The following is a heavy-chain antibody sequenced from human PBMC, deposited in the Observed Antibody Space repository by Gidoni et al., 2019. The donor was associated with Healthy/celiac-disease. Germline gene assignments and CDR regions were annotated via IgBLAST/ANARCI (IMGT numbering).Heavy chain of an antibody. CDR2: INPNSGGT. Sequence: QVQLVQSGAEVKKPGASVKVSCKASGYTFTGYYMHWVRQAPGQGLEWMGRINPNSGGTNYAQKFQGRVTMTRDTSISTAYMELSRLRSDDTAVYYCARDGVLRFLRSGNGMDVWGQGTTVTVSS. CDR3: ARDGVLRFLRSGNGMDV. J-gene: IGHJ6*02. V-gene: IGHV1-2*06. D-gene: IGHD3-3*01. CDR1: GYTFTGYY.